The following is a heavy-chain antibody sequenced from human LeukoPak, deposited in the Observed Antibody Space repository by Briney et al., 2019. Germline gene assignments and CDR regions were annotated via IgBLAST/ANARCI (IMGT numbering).Heavy chain of an antibody. CDR1: GFIFSGSD. V-gene: IGHV3-23*01. J-gene: IGHJ6*02. CDR3: AKQWYGGGVGSMVRGVDV. CDR2: ISDGGGSG. Sequence: GGSLRLSCAASGFIFSGSDMSWVRQAPGKGLEWVSTISDGGGSGYYADSVKGRFTISRDNAKNTLYLQMNSLRVEDTAVYYCAKQWYGGGVGSMVRGVDVWGQGTTVTVSS. D-gene: IGHD3-10*01.